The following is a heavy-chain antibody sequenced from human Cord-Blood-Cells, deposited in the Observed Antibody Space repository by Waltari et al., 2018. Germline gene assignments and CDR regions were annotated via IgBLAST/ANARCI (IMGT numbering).Heavy chain of an antibody. CDR3: AREGGQLDAFDI. J-gene: IGHJ3*02. CDR1: GCTCTSDD. D-gene: IGHD6-6*01. V-gene: IGHV1-8*03. Sequence: QVQLVQSGAEVKKPGASVPVSCKAAGCTCTSDDINWLLQATGQGLEWMGWMNPNSGNTGYAQKFQGRVTITRNTSISTAYRELSSLRSEDTAVYCCAREGGQLDAFDIWGQGTMVTVSS. CDR2: MNPNSGNT.